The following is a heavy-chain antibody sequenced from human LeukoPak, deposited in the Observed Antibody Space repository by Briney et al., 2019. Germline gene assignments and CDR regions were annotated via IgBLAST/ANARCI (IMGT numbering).Heavy chain of an antibody. CDR1: GGSFSGYC. V-gene: IGHV4-34*01. CDR3: AIQLERLYLYAFDI. CDR2: INHSGST. D-gene: IGHD1-1*01. J-gene: IGHJ3*02. Sequence: PSETLCLTCAVYGGSFSGYCWSWIRQPPGKGLEWIGEINHSGSTNYNPSLKSRVTISVDTSKSQFSLKLSSVTAADTAVYYCAIQLERLYLYAFDIWGQGTMVTVSS.